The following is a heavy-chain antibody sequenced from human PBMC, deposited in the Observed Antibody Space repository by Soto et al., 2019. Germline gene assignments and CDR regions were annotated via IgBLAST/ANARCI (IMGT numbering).Heavy chain of an antibody. CDR3: AIVYSFGGGSRSYYFDF. CDR1: RVSFTTYA. V-gene: IGHV3-30*04. D-gene: IGHD2-15*01. J-gene: IGHJ4*02. CDR2: ISNDGRGK. Sequence: GGSLRLACAASRVSFTTYAIHYVRQAPGKGLEWVAVISNDGRGKYYADSVKGRFTISRDNSKNTLYLQMNSLRSDDTAVYYCAIVYSFGGGSRSYYFDFWGEG.